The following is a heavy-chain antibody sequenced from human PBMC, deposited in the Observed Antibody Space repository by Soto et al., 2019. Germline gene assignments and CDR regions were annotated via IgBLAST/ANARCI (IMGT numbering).Heavy chain of an antibody. CDR3: ARAGDSALTGTFDV. CDR2: IYHSRST. V-gene: IGHV4-4*02. J-gene: IGHJ3*01. D-gene: IGHD4-17*01. CDR1: GGSITSNNW. Sequence: QVQLQESGPGLVKPSGTLSLTCAVSGGSITSNNWWSWVRQPPGKGLEWIGEIYHSRSTNYNPSLKSRVIMSVDKSKNQFSVHLYSVTAADTALYYCARAGDSALTGTFDVWGRGTMVTVSS.